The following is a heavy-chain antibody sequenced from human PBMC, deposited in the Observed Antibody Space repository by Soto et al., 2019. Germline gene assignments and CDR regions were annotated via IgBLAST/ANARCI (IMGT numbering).Heavy chain of an antibody. D-gene: IGHD3-22*01. CDR3: AKVVAMARLVGAFDI. J-gene: IGHJ3*02. CDR1: GFTFSSYA. V-gene: IGHV3-23*01. Sequence: TSETLRLSCAASGFTFSSYAMSWVRQAPGKGLEWVSAISGSGGSTYYADSVKGRFTISRDNSKNTLYLQMNSLRAEDTAVYYCAKVVAMARLVGAFDIWGQGTIVTVSS. CDR2: ISGSGGST.